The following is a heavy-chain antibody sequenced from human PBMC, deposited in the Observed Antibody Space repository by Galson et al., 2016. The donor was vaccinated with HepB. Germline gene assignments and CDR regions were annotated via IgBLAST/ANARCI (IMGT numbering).Heavy chain of an antibody. D-gene: IGHD5-18*01. CDR2: ISYNGGTT. J-gene: IGHJ4*02. CDR1: GFTFSSYT. CDR3: VRQPTYGYPFDY. Sequence: SLRLSCAAPGFTFSSYTMSWVRQAPGKGLQYVAGISYNGGTTHYADSVKGRFTISRDNSKNTLYLQMSSLRVEDTSVYFCVRQPTYGYPFDYWGQGTLVTVSS. V-gene: IGHV3-64D*08.